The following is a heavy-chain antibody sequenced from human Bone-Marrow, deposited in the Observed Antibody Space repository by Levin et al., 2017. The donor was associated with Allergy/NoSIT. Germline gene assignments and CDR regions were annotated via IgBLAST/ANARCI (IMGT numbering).Heavy chain of an antibody. CDR1: GFTFNLYD. D-gene: IGHD4-23*01. CDR3: GRDSVGNPTRRSDY. CDR2: LLSSFLLP. V-gene: IGHV3-23*01. Sequence: SLRLSCVASGFTFNLYDMSWVRQAPGPFLDLFSSLLSSFLLPSSSSSFKGRLLISRDNSKNTVFLQMNSLRADDTAVYYCGRDSVGNPTRRSDYWGQGALVTVSS. J-gene: IGHJ4*02.